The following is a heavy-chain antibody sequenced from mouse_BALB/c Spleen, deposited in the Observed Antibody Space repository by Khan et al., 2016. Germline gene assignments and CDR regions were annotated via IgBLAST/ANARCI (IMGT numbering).Heavy chain of an antibody. D-gene: IGHD1-1*01. CDR1: GFNIKDTY. Sequence: EVQLQESGAELVKPGASVKLSCTASGFNIKDTYMHWVKQRPEQGLEWIGRIDPANGNTKYDPKFQGKATITADTSSNTAYLQLSSLTSEDTAVYYCANYGSSYWYCDVWGAGTTVTVSS. CDR3: ANYGSSYWYCDV. CDR2: IDPANGNT. V-gene: IGHV14-3*02. J-gene: IGHJ1*01.